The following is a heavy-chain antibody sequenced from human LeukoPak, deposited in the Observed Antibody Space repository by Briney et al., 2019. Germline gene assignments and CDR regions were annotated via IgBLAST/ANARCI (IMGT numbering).Heavy chain of an antibody. J-gene: IGHJ4*02. V-gene: IGHV3-23*01. CDR2: VSEYRATP. D-gene: IGHD3-10*01. CDR3: AKRVDGSGAYYIDY. Sequence: GGSLRLSCAASGFTFSRYTFNWFRQAPGKGLEWVSAVSEYRATPYYADYAKGRFTISRDNSRSTVYLQMNSLRAEDTAIYYCAKRVDGSGAYYIDYWGQGTLVTVSS. CDR1: GFTFSRYT.